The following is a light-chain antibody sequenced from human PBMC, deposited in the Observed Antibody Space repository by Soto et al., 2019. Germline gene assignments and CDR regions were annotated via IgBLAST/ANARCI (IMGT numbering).Light chain of an antibody. CDR1: SSDDGGYNY. CDR3: SSYTSSSAHV. J-gene: IGLJ1*01. Sequence: QAVLTEPASVTGSLGQLITFYCNGTSSDDGGYNYVSWYDQHPGKAPKLVIYDVSNRPSGVSSRFSGSKSGNTASLTISGLQARQEADYYCSSYTSSSAHVFGPEKQVTVL. V-gene: IGLV2-14*01. CDR2: DVS.